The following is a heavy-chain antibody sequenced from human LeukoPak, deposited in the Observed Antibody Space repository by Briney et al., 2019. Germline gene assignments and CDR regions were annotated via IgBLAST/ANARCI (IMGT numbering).Heavy chain of an antibody. D-gene: IGHD3-10*01. V-gene: IGHV4-38-2*02. Sequence: SETLSLTCTVSGYSISSGYYWGWIRQPPGKGLEWIGESNHSGSTNYNPSLKSRVTISVDTSKNQFSLKLSSVTAADTAVYYCARERSSGWFGEFPRYNWFDPWGQGTLVTVSS. CDR2: SNHSGST. J-gene: IGHJ5*02. CDR3: ARERSSGWFGEFPRYNWFDP. CDR1: GYSISSGYY.